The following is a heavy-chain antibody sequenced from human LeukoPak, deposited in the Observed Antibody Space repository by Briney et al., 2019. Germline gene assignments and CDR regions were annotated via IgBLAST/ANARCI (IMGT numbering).Heavy chain of an antibody. Sequence: GASVKVSCKASGYTFTSYYMHWVRQAPGQGLEWMGIINPSGGSTSYAQKFQGRVTMTRDMSTSTVYMELSSLRSEDTAVYYCAVEGLMTTVVTGFGYWGQGTLVTVSS. CDR3: AVEGLMTTVVTGFGY. CDR2: INPSGGST. V-gene: IGHV1-46*01. J-gene: IGHJ4*02. CDR1: GYTFTSYY. D-gene: IGHD4-23*01.